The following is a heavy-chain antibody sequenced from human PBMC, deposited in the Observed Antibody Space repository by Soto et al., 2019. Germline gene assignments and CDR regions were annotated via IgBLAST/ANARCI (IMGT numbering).Heavy chain of an antibody. Sequence: QVQLQESGPGLVKPSQTLSLTCTVSGGSISSGGYYWSWIRQHPGKGLEWIGYIYYSGSTYYNPSLKSRVTISVDTSKNQFSLKLSSVTAADTAVYYCAREGEFGELYSGWFDPWGQGTLVTVSS. CDR3: AREGEFGELYSGWFDP. CDR2: IYYSGST. D-gene: IGHD3-10*01. V-gene: IGHV4-31*03. J-gene: IGHJ5*02. CDR1: GGSISSGGYY.